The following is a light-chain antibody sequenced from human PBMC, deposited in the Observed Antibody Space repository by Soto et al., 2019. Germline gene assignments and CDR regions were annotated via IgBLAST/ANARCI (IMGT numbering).Light chain of an antibody. Sequence: QSVLTQPRSVSGSPGQSVTISCTGTSSDVGDYNYVSWYQQHPGEAPKLMISDVNKRASGVPDRFSGSKSGNTASLTISGLQAEDEADYYCCSYSGTYTVIFGGGTKLTVL. CDR3: CSYSGTYTVI. V-gene: IGLV2-11*01. J-gene: IGLJ2*01. CDR1: SSDVGDYNY. CDR2: DVN.